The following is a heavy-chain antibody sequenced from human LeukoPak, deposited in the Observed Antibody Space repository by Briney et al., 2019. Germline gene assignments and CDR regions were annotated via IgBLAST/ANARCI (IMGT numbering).Heavy chain of an antibody. D-gene: IGHD2-2*01. CDR2: ISYSGGT. Sequence: SETLSLTCTVSGGSISSYFWTWIRQPPGKGLEWIGYISYSGGTDYNPSLKSRVTISEDTSKNQFSLKLSSVTAADTAVYYCAGPSPQVVPAATIGYGMDVWGQGTTVTVSS. CDR1: GGSISSYF. V-gene: IGHV4-59*01. J-gene: IGHJ6*02. CDR3: AGPSPQVVPAATIGYGMDV.